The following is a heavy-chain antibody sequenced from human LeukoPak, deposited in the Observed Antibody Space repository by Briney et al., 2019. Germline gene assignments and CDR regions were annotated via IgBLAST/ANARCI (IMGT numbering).Heavy chain of an antibody. J-gene: IGHJ4*02. V-gene: IGHV5-51*01. CDR3: ARLRSIYEFNY. D-gene: IGHD3-16*01. CDR1: GYSFTSHW. CDR2: IYAGDSDT. Sequence: GESLKISCKGSGYSFTSHWIGWVRQMPGKGLEWMGIIYAGDSDTTYSPSFQGHVTISVDKSINTAYLQWSSLKASDSAMYYCARLRSIYEFNYWGQGTLVTVSS.